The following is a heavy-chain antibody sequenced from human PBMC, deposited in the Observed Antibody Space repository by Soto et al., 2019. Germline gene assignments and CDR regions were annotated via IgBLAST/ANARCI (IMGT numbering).Heavy chain of an antibody. CDR1: GYTFTSYD. V-gene: IGHV1-8*01. J-gene: IGHJ5*02. Sequence: QVQLVQSGAEVKKPGASVKVSCKASGYTFTSYDINWVRQATGQGLEWMGWMNPNSGNTGYAQKFQGRVTMTRNTSISTAYMELSSLISEDTAVYYCARGSKGSSWYAYWFDPWGQGTLVTVSS. CDR3: ARGSKGSSWYAYWFDP. CDR2: MNPNSGNT. D-gene: IGHD6-13*01.